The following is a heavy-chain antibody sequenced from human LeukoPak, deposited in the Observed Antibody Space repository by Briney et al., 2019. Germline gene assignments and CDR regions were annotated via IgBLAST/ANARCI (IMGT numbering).Heavy chain of an antibody. D-gene: IGHD3-22*01. CDR3: ARDEALSTYHFDSSGLLDC. CDR1: GFTFSSYS. V-gene: IGHV3-21*01. J-gene: IGHJ4*02. CDR2: ISSSSSYI. Sequence: GGSLRLSCAASGFTFSSYSMNWVRQAPGKGLEWVSSISSSSSYIYYADSVKGRFTISRDNAKNSLYLQMNSLRAEDTAVYYCARDEALSTYHFDSSGLLDCWGQGTLVTVSS.